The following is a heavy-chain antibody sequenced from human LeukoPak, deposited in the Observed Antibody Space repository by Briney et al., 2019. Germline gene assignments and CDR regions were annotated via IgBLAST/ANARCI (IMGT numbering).Heavy chain of an antibody. V-gene: IGHV3-23*01. Sequence: GGSLRLSCAASGFTFSSYAMSWVRQAPGKGLEWVSAIIGSGGSTYYADSVKGRFTISRDNAKNTLYLQMNSLRAEDTAVYYCAKDRGYCSSTSCYPNWFDPWGQGTLVTVSS. D-gene: IGHD2-2*01. CDR3: AKDRGYCSSTSCYPNWFDP. J-gene: IGHJ5*02. CDR2: IIGSGGST. CDR1: GFTFSSYA.